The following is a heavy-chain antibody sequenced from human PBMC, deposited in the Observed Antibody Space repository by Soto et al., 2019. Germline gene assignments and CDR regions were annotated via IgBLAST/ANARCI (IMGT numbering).Heavy chain of an antibody. CDR1: GGTFSSYA. V-gene: IGHV1-69*12. CDR2: IIPIFGTA. J-gene: IGHJ4*02. Sequence: QVQLVQSGAEVKKPGSSVKVSCKASGGTFSSYAISWVRQAPGQGLEWMGGIIPIFGTANYAQKCQGRVTITADESTSTAYMELSRLRSEDTAVYYCARAQLQKDLLYYFDYWGQGTLVTVSS. CDR3: ARAQLQKDLLYYFDY. D-gene: IGHD2-2*01.